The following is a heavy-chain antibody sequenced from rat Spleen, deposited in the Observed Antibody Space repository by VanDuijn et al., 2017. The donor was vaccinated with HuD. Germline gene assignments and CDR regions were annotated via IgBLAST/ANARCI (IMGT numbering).Heavy chain of an antibody. CDR1: GFTFSSYW. J-gene: IGHJ2*01. Sequence: EVQLVETGGGLVQPGRSLKLSCVASGFTFSSYWMYWIRQAPGKGLEWVATINPDGSNAYYPDTVKGRFVISKDNAKNTLYLQMGSLRSEDTATYYCARRVTWESRFDYWGQGVMVTVSS. CDR2: INPDGSNA. CDR3: ARRVTWESRFDY. V-gene: IGHV5-58*01. D-gene: IGHD1-4*01.